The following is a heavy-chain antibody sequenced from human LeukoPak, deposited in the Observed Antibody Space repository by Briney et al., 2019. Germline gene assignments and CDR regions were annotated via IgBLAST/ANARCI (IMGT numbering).Heavy chain of an antibody. D-gene: IGHD1-26*01. J-gene: IGHJ6*02. CDR3: ASLGATTLSYFGMDV. Sequence: ASVKVSCKASGYTFADYYMHWVRQAPGQGLEWMGWVNPVSGGTYYAQRFLGRVTITRDSSISTVYMELSRLQSDDTAVYHCASLGATTLSYFGMDVWGQGTTVTVSS. CDR1: GYTFADYY. V-gene: IGHV1-2*02. CDR2: VNPVSGGT.